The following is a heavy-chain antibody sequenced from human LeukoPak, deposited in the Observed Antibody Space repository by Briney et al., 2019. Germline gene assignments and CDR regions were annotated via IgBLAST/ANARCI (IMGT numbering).Heavy chain of an antibody. J-gene: IGHJ4*02. CDR2: IYHSGST. CDR1: GFTFSSYS. V-gene: IGHV4-4*02. CDR3: ARGYYYDSSGYYWY. Sequence: GSLRLSCAAFGFTFSSYSMNWVRQAPGKGLEWIGEIYHSGSTNYNPSLKSRVTISVDKSKNQFSLKLSSVTAADTAVYYCARGYYYDSSGYYWYWGQGTLVTVSS. D-gene: IGHD3-22*01.